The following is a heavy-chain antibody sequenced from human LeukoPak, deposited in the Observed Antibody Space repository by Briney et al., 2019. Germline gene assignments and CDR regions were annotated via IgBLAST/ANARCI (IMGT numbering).Heavy chain of an antibody. Sequence: ASVKVSCMEPRYSLSVHIAYTGSQAPGQGLEWMGYVDPSNDDTNYAPKFHDRVTMTGDTPIRTAYMEMSRLTSDYTAVYYCARSLFVAFTDWGEGTLVIVSS. CDR3: ARSLFVAFTD. J-gene: IGHJ4*02. CDR2: VDPSNDDT. D-gene: IGHD2-21*01. V-gene: IGHV1-2*02. CDR1: RYSLSVH.